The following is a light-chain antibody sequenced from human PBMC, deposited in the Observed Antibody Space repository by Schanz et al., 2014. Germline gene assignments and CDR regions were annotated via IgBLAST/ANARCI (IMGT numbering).Light chain of an antibody. V-gene: IGLV1-40*01. CDR1: SSNIGAGYD. CDR2: GNN. CDR3: ATWDDSLNGWV. Sequence: QSVLTQPPSVSGAPGQRVTFSCTGSSSNIGAGYDVHWYQQLPGTAPKLLIYGNNNRPSGVPDRFSGSKSGSSASLAISGLQSEDEADYCCATWDDSLNGWVFGGGTKLTVL. J-gene: IGLJ3*02.